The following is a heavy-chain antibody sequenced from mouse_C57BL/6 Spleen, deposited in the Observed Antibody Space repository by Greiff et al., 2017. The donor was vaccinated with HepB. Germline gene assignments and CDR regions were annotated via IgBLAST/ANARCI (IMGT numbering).Heavy chain of an antibody. V-gene: IGHV1-69*01. CDR3: ARNYDGRYFDV. Sequence: VQLQQPGAELVMPGASVKLSCKASGYTFTSYWMHWVKQRPGQGLEWIGEIDPSDSYTNYNQKFKGKSTLTVDKSSSTAYMQLSSLTSEDSAVYYCARNYDGRYFDVWGTGTTVTVSS. D-gene: IGHD1-1*01. CDR1: GYTFTSYW. CDR2: IDPSDSYT. J-gene: IGHJ1*03.